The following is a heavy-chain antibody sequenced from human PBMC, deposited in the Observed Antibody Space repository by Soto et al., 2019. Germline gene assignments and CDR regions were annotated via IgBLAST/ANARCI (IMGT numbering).Heavy chain of an antibody. Sequence: SETLSLTCAVYGGSFSGYYWSWIRQPPGKGLEWIGEINHSGSTNYNPSLKSRVTISVDRSKNQFSLKLSPVTAADTAVYYCARGTPRRYCSGGSCYSSRWFDPWGQGTLVTVSS. D-gene: IGHD2-15*01. V-gene: IGHV4-34*01. CDR1: GGSFSGYY. CDR3: ARGTPRRYCSGGSCYSSRWFDP. CDR2: INHSGST. J-gene: IGHJ5*02.